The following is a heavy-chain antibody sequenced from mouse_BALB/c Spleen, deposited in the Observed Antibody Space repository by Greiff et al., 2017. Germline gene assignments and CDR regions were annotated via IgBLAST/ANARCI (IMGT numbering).Heavy chain of an antibody. CDR3: TRGRTDYYAMDY. J-gene: IGHJ4*01. CDR2: ISSGGSYT. V-gene: IGHV5-6-4*01. CDR1: GFTFSSYT. Sequence: EVQRVESGGGLVKPGGSLKLSCAASGFTFSSYTMSWVRQTPEKRLEWVATISSGGSYTYYPDSVKGRFTISRDNAKNTLYLQMSSLKSEDTAMYYCTRGRTDYYAMDYWGQGTSVTVSS.